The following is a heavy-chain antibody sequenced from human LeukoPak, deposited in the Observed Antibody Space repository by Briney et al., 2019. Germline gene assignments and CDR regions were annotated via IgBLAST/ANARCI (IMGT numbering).Heavy chain of an antibody. V-gene: IGHV3-21*01. CDR3: ARALYYYDSSGPLPFDY. D-gene: IGHD3-22*01. Sequence: GGSLRLSCAASGFTFSSYSMNWVRQAPGKGLEWVSSISSSSSYIYYADSVKGRFTISRDNAKNSLYLQMNSLRAEDTAVYYCARALYYYDSSGPLPFDYWGQGTLVTVSS. J-gene: IGHJ4*02. CDR1: GFTFSSYS. CDR2: ISSSSSYI.